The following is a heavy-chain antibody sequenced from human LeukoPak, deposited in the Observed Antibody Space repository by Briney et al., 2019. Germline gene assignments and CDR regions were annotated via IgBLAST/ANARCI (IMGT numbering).Heavy chain of an antibody. CDR1: GYTFTGYY. CDR2: INPNSGGT. CDR3: ARARDGYSLFDY. D-gene: IGHD5-24*01. J-gene: IGHJ4*02. Sequence: ASVKVSCKASGYTFTGYYMHWVRQAPGQGLEWMGWINPNSGGTNYAQKFQGRVTITADESTSTAYMELSSLRSEDTAVYYCARARDGYSLFDYWGQGTLVTVSS. V-gene: IGHV1-2*02.